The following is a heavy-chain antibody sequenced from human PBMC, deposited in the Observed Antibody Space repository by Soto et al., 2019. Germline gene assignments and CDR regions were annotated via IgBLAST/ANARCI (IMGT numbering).Heavy chain of an antibody. D-gene: IGHD2-8*01. CDR3: ARPRGLGYCTNGVCPTSSNWFDP. Sequence: SVKVSCKASGGTFSSCAISWVRQAPGQGLEWMGGIIPIFGTANYAQKFQGRATITADESTSTAYMELSSLRSEDTAVYYCARPRGLGYCTNGVCPTSSNWFDPWGQGTLVTVSS. J-gene: IGHJ5*02. V-gene: IGHV1-69*13. CDR1: GGTFSSCA. CDR2: IIPIFGTA.